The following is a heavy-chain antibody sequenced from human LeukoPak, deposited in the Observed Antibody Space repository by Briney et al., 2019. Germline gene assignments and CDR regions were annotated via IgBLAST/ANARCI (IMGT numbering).Heavy chain of an antibody. CDR3: ARDVAAAGKKTNWFDP. V-gene: IGHV3-11*04. J-gene: IGHJ5*02. D-gene: IGHD6-13*01. Sequence: GGSLRLSCAASGFSFSDFYMNWIRQAPGKGLEWVSYISSSGDTIYYADSVKGRFTISRDNAKNSLYLQMNSLRAEDTAVYYCARDVAAAGKKTNWFDPWGQGTLVTVSS. CDR1: GFSFSDFY. CDR2: ISSSGDTI.